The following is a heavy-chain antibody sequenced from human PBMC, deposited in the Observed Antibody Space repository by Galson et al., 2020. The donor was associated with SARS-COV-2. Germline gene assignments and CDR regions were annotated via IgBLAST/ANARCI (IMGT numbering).Heavy chain of an antibody. J-gene: IGHJ2*01. V-gene: IGHV4-38-2*02. Sequence: SETLSLTCTVSGYSVSTTNYWGWVRQPPGRGLEWIGSVYPSGTTYYTPSPKSRVTIPVDTSKNQFSLRLDSVTAADTALYYCARQGVNMIVLVTVPGWYFDLWGRGTLVTVSS. CDR1: GYSVSTTNY. CDR2: VYPSGTT. CDR3: ARQGVNMIVLVTVPGWYFDL. D-gene: IGHD3-22*01.